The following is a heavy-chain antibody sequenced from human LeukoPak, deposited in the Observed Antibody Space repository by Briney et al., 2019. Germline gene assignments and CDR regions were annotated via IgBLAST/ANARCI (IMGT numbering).Heavy chain of an antibody. D-gene: IGHD6-13*01. CDR1: GFTFSGYS. V-gene: IGHV3-21*01. J-gene: IGHJ4*02. CDR2: ISSTSSYI. CDR3: ARDGRSAWYEDS. Sequence: GGSLRLSCAAPGFTFSGYSMTWVRQAPGKGLEWVSSISSTSSYIYYADSVKGRFTISRDNAKNSLFLQMNNVRVEDAAVYFCARDGRSAWYEDSWGQGTLVTVSS.